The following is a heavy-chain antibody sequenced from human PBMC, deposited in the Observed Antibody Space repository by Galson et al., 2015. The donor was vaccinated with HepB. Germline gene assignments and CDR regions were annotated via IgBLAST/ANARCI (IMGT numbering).Heavy chain of an antibody. CDR3: VKEGSWCGGGWFDP. V-gene: IGHV3-23*01. D-gene: IGHD2-8*01. Sequence: SLRLSCAGSGSIFRHHAMAWIRQAPGKGLEWVSGINGRGSTRSYSDAVKGRFSISRDNSKDTVFLQMDNLRAEDTAVYYCVKEGSWCGGGWFDPWGQGALVTVS. J-gene: IGHJ5*02. CDR2: INGRGSTR. CDR1: GSIFRHHA.